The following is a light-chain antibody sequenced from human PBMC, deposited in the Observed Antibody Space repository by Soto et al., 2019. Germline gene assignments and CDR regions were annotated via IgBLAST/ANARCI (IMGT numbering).Light chain of an antibody. CDR1: SSDVGGYNY. CDR3: SSYTRNSTLV. V-gene: IGLV2-14*01. J-gene: IGLJ2*01. CDR2: EVS. Sequence: QSALTQPASVSGSPGQSITISCTGTSSDVGGYNYVSWYQQHPGKAPKFMIYEVSNRPSGVSNRFSGCKSGNTASLTISGLQAEDEADYYCSSYTRNSTLVFGGGTKLTVL.